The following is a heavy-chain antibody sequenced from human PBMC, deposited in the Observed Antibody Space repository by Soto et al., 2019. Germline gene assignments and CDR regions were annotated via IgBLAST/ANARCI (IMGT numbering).Heavy chain of an antibody. D-gene: IGHD4-17*01. V-gene: IGHV3-30-3*01. J-gene: IGHJ4*02. CDR2: ISYDGSNK. CDR1: GFTFSSYA. CDR3: ARDNGDYGPEYLDY. Sequence: QVQLVESGGGVVQPGRSLRLSCAASGFTFSSYAMHWVRQAPGKGLEWVAVISYDGSNKYYADSVMGRFTISRDNSKNTLYLQMNSLRAEDTAVYYCARDNGDYGPEYLDYWGQGTLVTVSS.